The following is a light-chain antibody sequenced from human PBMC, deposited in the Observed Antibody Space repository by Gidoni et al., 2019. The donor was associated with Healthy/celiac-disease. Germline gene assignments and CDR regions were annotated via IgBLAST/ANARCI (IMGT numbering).Light chain of an antibody. Sequence: SALTQPASVSRSPGQSITISCTGTSSDVGGYKYVSWYQQHPGKAPKLMIYDVSNRPSGVSNRFSGSKSGNTASLTISGLQAEDEADYYCSSYTSSSTQVFGTGTKVTVL. CDR1: SSDVGGYKY. CDR3: SSYTSSSTQV. J-gene: IGLJ1*01. V-gene: IGLV2-14*03. CDR2: DVS.